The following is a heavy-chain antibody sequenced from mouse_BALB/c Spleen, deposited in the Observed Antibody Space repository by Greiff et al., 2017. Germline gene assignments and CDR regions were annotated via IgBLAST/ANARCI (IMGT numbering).Heavy chain of an antibody. V-gene: IGHV5-4*02. CDR1: GFTFSDYY. J-gene: IGHJ3*01. D-gene: IGHD1-2*01. CDR3: ARDETTATLAY. Sequence: DVHLVESGGGLVKPGGSLKLSCAASGFTFSDYYMYWVRQTPEKRLEWVATISDGGSYTYYPDSVKGRFTISRDNAKNNLYLQMSSLKSEDTAMYYCARDETTATLAYWGQGTLVTVSA. CDR2: ISDGGSYT.